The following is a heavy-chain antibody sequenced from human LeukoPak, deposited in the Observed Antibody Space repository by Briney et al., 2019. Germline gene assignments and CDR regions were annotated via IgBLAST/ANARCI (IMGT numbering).Heavy chain of an antibody. CDR1: GFTFEDHV. V-gene: IGHV3-9*01. Sequence: GGSLRLSCAASGFTFEDHVMHWVRQAPGKGLEWVSSISWSGDRMGYADAVKGRFTISRDNAKNSLFLQMNSLRVENTALYYCAKDLGGSATAVWGQGTLVTVSS. D-gene: IGHD2-2*01. CDR2: ISWSGDRM. J-gene: IGHJ4*02. CDR3: AKDLGGSATAV.